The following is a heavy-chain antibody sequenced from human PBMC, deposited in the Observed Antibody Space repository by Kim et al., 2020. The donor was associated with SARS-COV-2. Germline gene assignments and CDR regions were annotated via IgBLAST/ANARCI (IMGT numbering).Heavy chain of an antibody. V-gene: IGHV4-39*07. CDR3: ARGEILLFVPSSSSYWFDP. CDR2: IYYSGST. Sequence: SETLSLTCTVSGGSISSSSYYWGWIRQPPGKGLEWIGSIYYSGSTYYNPSLKSRVTISVDTSKNQFSLKLSSVTAADTAVYYCARGEILLFVPSSSSYWFDPWGQGTLVTVSS. J-gene: IGHJ5*02. CDR1: GGSISSSSYY. D-gene: IGHD6-6*01.